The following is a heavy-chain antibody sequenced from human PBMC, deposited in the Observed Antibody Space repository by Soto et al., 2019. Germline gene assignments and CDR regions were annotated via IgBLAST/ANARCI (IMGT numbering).Heavy chain of an antibody. Sequence: EVQLVESGGGLVKPGGSLRLSCAASGFTFSSYSMNWVRQAPGKGLEWVSSISSSSSYRDYADSVKGRFTISRDKAKNSLYLQMNSLRAEDTAVYYCARGYHYYDSSGYDKWDAFDIWGQGTMVTVSS. J-gene: IGHJ3*02. CDR3: ARGYHYYDSSGYDKWDAFDI. V-gene: IGHV3-21*01. CDR2: ISSSSSYR. CDR1: GFTFSSYS. D-gene: IGHD3-22*01.